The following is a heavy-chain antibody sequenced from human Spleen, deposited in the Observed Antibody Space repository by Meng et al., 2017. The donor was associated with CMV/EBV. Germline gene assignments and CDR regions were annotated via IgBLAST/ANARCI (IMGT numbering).Heavy chain of an antibody. J-gene: IGHJ4*02. Sequence: GESLKISCAAPGFNFDDHGMTWVRQAPGKGLEWVSVINWDGGRTDYADSVRGRFTISRDNAKNSVYLHLHSLRDEDTAFYYCARDPYGEPYYYFDYWGQGALVTVSS. CDR2: INWDGGRT. CDR3: ARDPYGEPYYYFDY. D-gene: IGHD4-17*01. V-gene: IGHV3-20*04. CDR1: GFNFDDHG.